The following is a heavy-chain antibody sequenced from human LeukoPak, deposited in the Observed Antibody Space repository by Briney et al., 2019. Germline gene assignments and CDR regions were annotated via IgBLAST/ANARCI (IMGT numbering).Heavy chain of an antibody. D-gene: IGHD3-22*01. CDR3: ARYIHYYDL. J-gene: IGHJ4*02. Sequence: PSETLSLTCIVSGVSIKRYYWSWIRQPPGKGLEWIGYIYESGSTSYNPALKSRVTISADTSKNQFSLRLRSVTAADTAMYYCARYIHYYDLWGQGTLVSDSA. V-gene: IGHV4-59*08. CDR2: IYESGST. CDR1: GVSIKRYY.